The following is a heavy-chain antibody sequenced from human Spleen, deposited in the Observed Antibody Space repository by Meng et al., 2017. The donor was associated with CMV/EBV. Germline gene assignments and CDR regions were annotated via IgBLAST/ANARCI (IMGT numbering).Heavy chain of an antibody. CDR2: ISSSSGYI. Sequence: GSLKISCAASGFTFSSYSMNWVRQAPGKGLEWVSSISSSSGYIYYADSLKGRFTLSRDNAKNSLYLQMNNLRAEDTAVYYCARDSYDFWSSYYLKYWGQGALVTVSS. CDR1: GFTFSSYS. J-gene: IGHJ4*02. V-gene: IGHV3-21*01. D-gene: IGHD3-3*01. CDR3: ARDSYDFWSSYYLKY.